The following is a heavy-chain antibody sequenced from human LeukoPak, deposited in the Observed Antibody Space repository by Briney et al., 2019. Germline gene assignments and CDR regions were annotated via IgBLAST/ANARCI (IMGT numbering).Heavy chain of an antibody. CDR1: GFIFSNSW. D-gene: IGHD3/OR15-3a*01. J-gene: IGHJ4*02. CDR2: ISSRGNEI. CDR3: AKDLPSSWTFDH. V-gene: IGHV3-30*18. Sequence: SGGSLRLSCAASGFIFSNSWMSWVRQAPGKGLEWVALISSRGNEIVHTNSVKGRFTISRDTSKNTLYLQMNDLRVDDTAVYYCAKDLPSSWTFDHWSQGILVTVSS.